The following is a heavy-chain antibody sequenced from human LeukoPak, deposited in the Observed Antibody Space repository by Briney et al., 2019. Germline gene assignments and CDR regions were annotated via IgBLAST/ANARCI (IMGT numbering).Heavy chain of an antibody. D-gene: IGHD4-17*01. J-gene: IGHJ4*02. V-gene: IGHV1-18*01. CDR2: ISAYNGNT. CDR1: GYTFTSYG. CDR3: ARGLDYGGNGIFFDY. Sequence: ASVTVSCKASGYTFTSYGISWVRQAPGQGLEWMGWISAYNGNTNYAQKLQGRVTMTTDTSTSTAYMELRSLRSDDTAVYYCARGLDYGGNGIFFDYWGQGTLVTVSS.